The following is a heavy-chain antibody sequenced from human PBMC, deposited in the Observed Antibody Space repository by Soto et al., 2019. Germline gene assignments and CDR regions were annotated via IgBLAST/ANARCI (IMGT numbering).Heavy chain of an antibody. Sequence: QVQLVQSGAEVKKPGASVKVSCKASGYTFTSYVMHWVRQAPGQRLEWLGWINAGNGNTKYSQKLQGRVTITRDTSASTAYMDLSSLRSEDTAVYYCARVFGDWNAFDIWGQGTMVSVSS. CDR2: INAGNGNT. CDR3: ARVFGDWNAFDI. CDR1: GYTFTSYV. J-gene: IGHJ3*02. D-gene: IGHD2-21*01. V-gene: IGHV1-3*01.